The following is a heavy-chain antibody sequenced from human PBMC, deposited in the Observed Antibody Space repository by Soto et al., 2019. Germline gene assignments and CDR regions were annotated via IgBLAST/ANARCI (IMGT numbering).Heavy chain of an antibody. Sequence: EVQLVESGGGLVKPGGSLRLSCAASGFTFSNAWMSWVRQAPGKGLEWVGRIKSKTDGGTTDYAAPVKGRFTISRDDSKNTLYLQMNSLKTEDTAVYYCTTHPFRIAAASTVDYWGQGTLVTVSS. V-gene: IGHV3-15*01. CDR3: TTHPFRIAAASTVDY. CDR1: GFTFSNAW. J-gene: IGHJ4*02. D-gene: IGHD6-13*01. CDR2: IKSKTDGGTT.